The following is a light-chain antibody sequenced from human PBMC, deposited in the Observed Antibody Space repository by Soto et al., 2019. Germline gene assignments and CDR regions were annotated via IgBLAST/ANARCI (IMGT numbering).Light chain of an antibody. CDR3: QQYDNLPIT. Sequence: DIQITQSPASLSSYLLDRVTITCQASQDISNYLNWYQQKPGKAPKLLIYDASNLETGVPSRFSGSGSGTDFTFTISSLQPEDIATYYCQQYDNLPITFGQGTRLEIK. CDR1: QDISNY. V-gene: IGKV1-33*01. CDR2: DAS. J-gene: IGKJ5*01.